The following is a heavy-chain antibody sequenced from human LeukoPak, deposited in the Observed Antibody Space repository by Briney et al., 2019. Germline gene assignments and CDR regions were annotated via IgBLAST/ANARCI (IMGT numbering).Heavy chain of an antibody. CDR3: ARRGQDGSGSYYFDY. D-gene: IGHD3-10*01. J-gene: IGHJ4*02. CDR1: GYSFTSYW. CDR2: IYPGDSDT. V-gene: IGHV5-51*01. Sequence: GESLKISCKGSGYSFTSYWIGWVRQMPGKGLEWMWFIYPGDSDTRYSPSFQGQVTISADKSISTAYLQWSSLKASDTAMYYCARRGQDGSGSYYFDYWGQGTLVTVSS.